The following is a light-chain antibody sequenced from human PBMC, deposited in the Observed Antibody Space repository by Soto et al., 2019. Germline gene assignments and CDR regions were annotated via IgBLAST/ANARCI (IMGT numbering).Light chain of an antibody. CDR2: GNS. CDR3: QSYDSNLSVV. V-gene: IGLV1-40*01. CDR1: SSNIGAGYD. Sequence: QSVLTQPPSVSGAPGQRVTISCTGSSSNIGAGYDVRWYQQLPGTAPKLLIYGNSNRPSGVPDRFSGSKSGTSASLAITGLQAEDEADYYCQSYDSNLSVVFGGGTKVTVL. J-gene: IGLJ2*01.